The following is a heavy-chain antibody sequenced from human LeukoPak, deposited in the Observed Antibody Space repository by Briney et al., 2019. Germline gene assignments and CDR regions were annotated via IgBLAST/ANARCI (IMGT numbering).Heavy chain of an antibody. J-gene: IGHJ4*02. V-gene: IGHV3-48*01. CDR3: ARDDGSGRYPHVY. CDR1: GFTFSSYS. D-gene: IGHD3-10*01. CDR2: ISSSSSTI. Sequence: GGSLRLSCAGSGFTFSSYSMNWVRQAPGKGLEWVSYISSSSSTIYHADSVKGRFTISRDNAKNSLYLQMNSLRAEDTALYYCARDDGSGRYPHVYWGQGTLVTVSS.